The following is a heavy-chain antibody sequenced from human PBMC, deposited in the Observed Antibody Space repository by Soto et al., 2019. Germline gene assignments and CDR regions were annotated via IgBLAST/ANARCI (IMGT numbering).Heavy chain of an antibody. Sequence: KPSETLSLTCAVSGFFISSGNYWGWIRKPPGKGLEWIGSIFHGGNTYYNPSLKRRVTTSVDMSKNQFSLKLNSVPAADTAVYYWAIARWYDACDVWGQGTVGTGSS. J-gene: IGHJ3*01. CDR3: AIARWYDACDV. CDR1: GFFISSGNY. V-gene: IGHV4-38-2*01. D-gene: IGHD2-15*01. CDR2: IFHGGNT.